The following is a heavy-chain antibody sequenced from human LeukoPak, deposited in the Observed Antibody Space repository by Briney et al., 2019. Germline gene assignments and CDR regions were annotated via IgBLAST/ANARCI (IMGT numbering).Heavy chain of an antibody. D-gene: IGHD6-19*01. Sequence: GGSLTLSCSPSGFTFSTYALNCVRDAPGGGREWGSAVFGSGGTTYYVDSVKGRLTSSRDNPKNTVYLQMNSLRGEDTAVYYCARPYTSGWSYDAFDIWGQGTMVTVSS. CDR1: GFTFSTYA. CDR3: ARPYTSGWSYDAFDI. CDR2: VFGSGGTT. J-gene: IGHJ3*02. V-gene: IGHV3-23*01.